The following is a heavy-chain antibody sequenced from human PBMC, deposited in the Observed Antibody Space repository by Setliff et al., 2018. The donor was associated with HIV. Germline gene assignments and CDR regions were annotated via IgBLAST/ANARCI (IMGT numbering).Heavy chain of an antibody. CDR1: GGTFSTQT. D-gene: IGHD1-26*01. V-gene: IGHV1-69*13. Sequence: SVKVSCKASGGTFSTQTFNWVRQAPGQGLEWMGGIIPLFGTAKYIQKFQGRVTITADGSTSTAYMELSSLRFEDTAVYFCATDSSGLKYFDSWGQGALVTVSS. CDR2: IIPLFGTA. CDR3: ATDSSGLKYFDS. J-gene: IGHJ4*02.